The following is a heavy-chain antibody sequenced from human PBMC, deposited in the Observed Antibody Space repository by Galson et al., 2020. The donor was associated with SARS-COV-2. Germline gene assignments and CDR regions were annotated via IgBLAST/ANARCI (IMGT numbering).Heavy chain of an antibody. CDR1: GFTFSSYA. D-gene: IGHD3-22*01. V-gene: IGHV3-23*01. CDR3: AKGGRITKIVVVTVFDD. J-gene: IGHJ4*02. Sequence: TGGSLRLSCAASGFTFSSYAMSWVRQAPGKGLEWVSAISGSGGSTYYADSVKGRFTISRDNSKNTLYLQMNSLIAEDTAVYYCAKGGRITKIVVVTVFDDWCQGTLFTVSS. CDR2: ISGSGGST.